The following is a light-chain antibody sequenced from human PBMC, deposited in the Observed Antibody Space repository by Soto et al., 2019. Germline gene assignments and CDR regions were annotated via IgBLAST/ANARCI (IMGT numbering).Light chain of an antibody. CDR1: SSDVGGYNY. V-gene: IGLV2-14*01. CDR2: EVS. J-gene: IGLJ2*01. CDR3: SSYTSSSTRV. Sequence: QSALTQPASVSGCPGQSITISCTGTSSDVGGYNYVSWYQQHPGKAPKLMIYEVSNRPSGVSNRFSGSKSGNTASLTISALQAEDEADYYCSSYTSSSTRVFGGGTKVTVL.